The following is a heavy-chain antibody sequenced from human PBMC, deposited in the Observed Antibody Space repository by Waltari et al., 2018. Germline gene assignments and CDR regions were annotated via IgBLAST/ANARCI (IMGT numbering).Heavy chain of an antibody. CDR3: ARKAGSGYPYGPFYYDN. CDR1: GFRFGDYW. D-gene: IGHD5-12*01. Sequence: EVHLAESGGGVVQPGGALRLSCTGSGFRFGDYWSHWVRQATGKGLVGVSRINVDGGYISYGQSVKCRFTISRDNAKNTVFLQWNSLRADDTAVYFCARKAGSGYPYGPFYYDNWGQGTLVTVSS. J-gene: IGHJ4*02. V-gene: IGHV3-74*01. CDR2: INVDGGYI.